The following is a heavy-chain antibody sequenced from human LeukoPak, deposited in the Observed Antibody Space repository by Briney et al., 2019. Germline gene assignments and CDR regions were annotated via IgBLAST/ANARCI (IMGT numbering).Heavy chain of an antibody. V-gene: IGHV3-30*18. Sequence: GGSLRPSCAASGFTFSSYGMHWVRQAPGKGLEWVAVISYDGSNKYYADSVKGRFTISRDNSKNTLYLQMSSLRAEDTAVYYCAKGIGGGGGDAFDIWGQGTMVTVSS. CDR2: ISYDGSNK. D-gene: IGHD3-16*01. CDR1: GFTFSSYG. CDR3: AKGIGGGGGDAFDI. J-gene: IGHJ3*02.